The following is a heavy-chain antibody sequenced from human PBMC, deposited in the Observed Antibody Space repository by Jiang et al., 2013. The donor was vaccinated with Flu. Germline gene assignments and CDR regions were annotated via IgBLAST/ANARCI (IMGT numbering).Heavy chain of an antibody. CDR1: GSTVTSTY. CDR3: ARVAYSGYGNYCFDS. CDR2: IQTGGNA. V-gene: IGHV3-53*04. D-gene: IGHD5-12*01. J-gene: IGHJ4*02. Sequence: VQLVESGGGLVQSGGSLRLSCAASGSTVTSTYMSWVRQAPGKGLEWVSVIQTGGNAYYSDSVKGRFTISRHNSENTLYLQMDSLRPEDTAMYFCARVAYSGYGNYCFDSWGQGTQVAVSS.